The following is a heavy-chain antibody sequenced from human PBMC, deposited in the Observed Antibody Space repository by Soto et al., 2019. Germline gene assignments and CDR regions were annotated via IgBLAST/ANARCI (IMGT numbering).Heavy chain of an antibody. CDR1: GGSISNSDYY. V-gene: IGHV4-39*01. Sequence: SETLYLTCTVSGGSISNSDYYWGWIRQPPGKGLEWIGSIHYSGTTYYNPSLKSRVTISVDTSKNQFSLKLTSVTAADTAVYYCARRASASYWIDFWGQATLLTVPQ. D-gene: IGHD3-10*01. CDR2: IHYSGTT. CDR3: ARRASASYWIDF. J-gene: IGHJ4*02.